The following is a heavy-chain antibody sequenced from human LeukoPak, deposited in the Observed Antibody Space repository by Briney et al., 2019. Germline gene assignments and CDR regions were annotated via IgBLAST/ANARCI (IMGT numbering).Heavy chain of an antibody. CDR3: AKVPYCGGDCYSADYYFDY. D-gene: IGHD2-21*02. J-gene: IGHJ4*02. CDR2: ISSSSSTI. Sequence: GGSLRLSCAASGFTFSSYSMNWVRQAPGKGLEWVSYISSSSSTIYYADSVKGRFTISRDNAKNSLYLQMNSLRAEDTAVYYCAKVPYCGGDCYSADYYFDYWGQGTLVTVSS. CDR1: GFTFSSYS. V-gene: IGHV3-48*01.